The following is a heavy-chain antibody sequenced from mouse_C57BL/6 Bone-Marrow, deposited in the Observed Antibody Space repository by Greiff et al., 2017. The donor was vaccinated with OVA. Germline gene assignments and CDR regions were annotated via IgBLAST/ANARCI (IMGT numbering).Heavy chain of an antibody. Sequence: EVQLQQSGAELVRPGASVKLSCTASGFNIKDYYMHWVKQRPEQGLEWIGWIDPENGDTEYASKFQGKATITADTSSNTAYLQLSSLTSEDTAVYYCTYYGSSDWFAYWGQGTLVTVSA. D-gene: IGHD1-1*01. V-gene: IGHV14-4*01. CDR3: TYYGSSDWFAY. J-gene: IGHJ3*01. CDR1: GFNIKDYY. CDR2: IDPENGDT.